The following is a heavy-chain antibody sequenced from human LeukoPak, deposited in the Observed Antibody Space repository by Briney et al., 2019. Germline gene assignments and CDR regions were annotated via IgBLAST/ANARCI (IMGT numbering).Heavy chain of an antibody. CDR1: GDSISSNSAA. Sequence: SQTLSLTCAISGDSISSNSAAWNWIKQSPSRGLEWLGRTYYRSKWYNDYAVSVKSRITINPDTSKNQFSLQLNSVTPEDTAVYYCARVSDGYNYGVHFDYWGQGTLVTVSS. V-gene: IGHV6-1*01. J-gene: IGHJ4*02. CDR3: ARVSDGYNYGVHFDY. D-gene: IGHD5-24*01. CDR2: TYYRSKWYN.